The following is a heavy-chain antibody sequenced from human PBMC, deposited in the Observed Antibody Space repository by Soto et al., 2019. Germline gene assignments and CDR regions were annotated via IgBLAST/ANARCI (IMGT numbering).Heavy chain of an antibody. V-gene: IGHV3-73*01. CDR2: IRSTANNYAT. Sequence: EVQLVESGGGLVQPGGSLKLSCAASGFTFSDSAMHWVRQASGKGLEWVGRIRSTANNYATAYAASVKGRFTISRDDSKNTAYLQMNSLRTEDTGVYYCTRHSIDCWGQGTLVTVSS. CDR3: TRHSIDC. CDR1: GFTFSDSA. J-gene: IGHJ4*02.